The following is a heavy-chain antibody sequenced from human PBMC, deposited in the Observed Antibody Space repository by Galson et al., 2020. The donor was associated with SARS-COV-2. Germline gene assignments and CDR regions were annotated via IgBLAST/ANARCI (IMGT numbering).Heavy chain of an antibody. V-gene: IGHV4-31*03. CDR1: GGSINSGDSY. J-gene: IGHJ6*02. CDR2: ISYTGNT. CDR3: ARGGCSSTSCQAGILLYYGMDV. Sequence: ASETLSLTCTVSGGSINSGDSYWSWIRQHPGQGLEWVGYISYTGNTYYNPTLKSRLTISVDTSENQFSLDLSSVTAADTAVYYCARGGCSSTSCQAGILLYYGMDVWGQGTTVTVSS. D-gene: IGHD2-2*01.